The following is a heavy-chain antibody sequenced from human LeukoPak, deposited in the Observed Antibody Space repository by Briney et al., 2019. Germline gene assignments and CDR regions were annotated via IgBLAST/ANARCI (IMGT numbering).Heavy chain of an antibody. V-gene: IGHV3-53*01. D-gene: IGHD3-22*01. CDR1: GFTVSSNY. Sequence: GGSLRLSCAASGFTVSSNYMSWVRQAPGKGLEWVSVIYSGGSTYYADSVKGRFTISRDNSKNTLYLQMNSLRAEDTAVYYCASGRSYYYDSSGYQIRGPHYFDYWGQGTLVTVSS. J-gene: IGHJ4*02. CDR3: ASGRSYYYDSSGYQIRGPHYFDY. CDR2: IYSGGST.